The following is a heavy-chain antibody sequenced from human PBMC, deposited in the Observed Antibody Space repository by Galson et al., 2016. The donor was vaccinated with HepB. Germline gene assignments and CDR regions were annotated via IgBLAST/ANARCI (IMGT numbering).Heavy chain of an antibody. CDR1: GFTFSTFW. CDR3: GRTIITSSPAFDI. D-gene: IGHD1-14*01. CDR2: ISTDGTIT. V-gene: IGHV3-74*01. J-gene: IGHJ3*02. Sequence: SLRLSCAASGFTFSTFWMHWVRQAPGKGLVWVSRISTDGTITTYADSVKGRFTISRDNAKNTLYLQMNRLRADDTAVYYCGRTIITSSPAFDIWGPGTMVTVSS.